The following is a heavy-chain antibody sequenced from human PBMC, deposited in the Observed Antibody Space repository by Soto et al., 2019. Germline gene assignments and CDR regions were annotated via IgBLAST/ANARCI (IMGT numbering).Heavy chain of an antibody. CDR1: GFTFSSYA. CDR2: ISGSGDST. Sequence: EVQLLESGGGLVQPGGSLRLSCAASGFTFSSYAMSWVRQAPGKGLEWVSAISGSGDSTYYADSVKGRFSISRDNSKNTLYLQVYSLRVEETAVYHCASVPSSGWFQLDYWGQGTPVTVSS. V-gene: IGHV3-23*01. D-gene: IGHD6-19*01. J-gene: IGHJ4*02. CDR3: ASVPSSGWFQLDY.